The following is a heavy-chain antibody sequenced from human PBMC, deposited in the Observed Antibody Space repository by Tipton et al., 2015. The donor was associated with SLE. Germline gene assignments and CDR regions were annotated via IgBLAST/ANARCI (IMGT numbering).Heavy chain of an antibody. CDR1: GFTVSSNY. CDR3: ARQMAAAGTYYFYGMDV. D-gene: IGHD6-13*01. J-gene: IGHJ6*02. Sequence: GSLRLSCAASGFTVSSNYMSWVRQAPGKGLEWVSVIYSGGSTYYADSVKGRFTVSRDNSKNTLYLQMNSLRAEDTAVYYCARQMAAAGTYYFYGMDVWGQGTTVTVSS. V-gene: IGHV3-53*01. CDR2: IYSGGST.